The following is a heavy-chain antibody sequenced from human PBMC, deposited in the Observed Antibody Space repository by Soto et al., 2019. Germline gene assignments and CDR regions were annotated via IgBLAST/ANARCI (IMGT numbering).Heavy chain of an antibody. CDR3: ARDKGSDEGMGAHYYYYYYMDV. D-gene: IGHD3-16*01. Sequence: ASVKVSCKASGGTFSSYTISWVRQAPGQGLEWMGRIIPILGIANYAQKFQGRVTITADKSTSTAYMELSSLRSEDTAVYYCARDKGSDEGMGAHYYYYYYMDVWGKGTTVTVSS. J-gene: IGHJ6*03. V-gene: IGHV1-69*04. CDR1: GGTFSSYT. CDR2: IIPILGIA.